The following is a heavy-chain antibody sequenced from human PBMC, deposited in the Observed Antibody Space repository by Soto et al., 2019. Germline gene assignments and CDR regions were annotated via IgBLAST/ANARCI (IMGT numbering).Heavy chain of an antibody. D-gene: IGHD6-19*01. CDR3: IPGESSVWSPAGFHI. CDR2: ISSSSRHI. Sequence: EVHLVESGGGLGEPGGSLRLSCAASGFTFNSYSMNWVRQAPGKGLEWVSSISSSSRHIYYVDSVKGRFTISRDNANNAVFLQMASLTVEDAAVYYCIPGESSVWSPAGFHIWGHGTMVTVSS. J-gene: IGHJ3*02. CDR1: GFTFNSYS. V-gene: IGHV3-21*01.